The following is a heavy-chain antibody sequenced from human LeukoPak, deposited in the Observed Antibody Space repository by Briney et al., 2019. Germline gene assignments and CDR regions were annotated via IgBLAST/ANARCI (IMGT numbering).Heavy chain of an antibody. J-gene: IGHJ6*03. CDR1: GYTFTSYY. D-gene: IGHD5-12*01. V-gene: IGHV1-69*05. Sequence: GASVKVSCKASGYTFTSYYMHWVRQAPGQGLEWMGGIIPIFGTANYEQKFQGRVTINKDESTSTAYMELSSLRSEDTAVYYCARDGGYGEYTTTDYYYMDVWGKGTTVTVSS. CDR2: IIPIFGTA. CDR3: ARDGGYGEYTTTDYYYMDV.